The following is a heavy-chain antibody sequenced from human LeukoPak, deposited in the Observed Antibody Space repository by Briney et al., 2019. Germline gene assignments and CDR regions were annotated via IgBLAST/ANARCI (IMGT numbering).Heavy chain of an antibody. CDR3: AKDGLAYCGGDCYIEYYYYIDV. V-gene: IGHV3-30*02. CDR1: GFTFRTYG. J-gene: IGHJ6*03. Sequence: GGSLRLSCAASGFTFRTYGMHRVRQAPGKGLEWVAVIWYGGSNKYYADSVKGRFTISRDKSKNTLYLQMNSLRAEDTAVYYCAKDGLAYCGGDCYIEYYYYIDVWGKGTTVTVSS. CDR2: IWYGGSNK. D-gene: IGHD2-21*01.